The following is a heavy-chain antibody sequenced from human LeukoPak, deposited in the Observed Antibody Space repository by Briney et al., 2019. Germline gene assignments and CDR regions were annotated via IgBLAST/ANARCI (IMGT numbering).Heavy chain of an antibody. J-gene: IGHJ4*02. Sequence: PSETLSLTCAVWGGSFSGYYWSWIRQPPGKGLEWIGENNHSGSTNYNPSLKSRVTISVDTPKNQFSLKLSSVTAADTALYYCAKYNWNDEALNYWGQGTLVTVSS. D-gene: IGHD1-20*01. V-gene: IGHV4-34*01. CDR1: GGSFSGYY. CDR2: NNHSGST. CDR3: AKYNWNDEALNY.